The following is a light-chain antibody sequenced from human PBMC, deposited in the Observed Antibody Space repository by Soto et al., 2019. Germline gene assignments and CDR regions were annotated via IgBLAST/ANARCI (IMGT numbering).Light chain of an antibody. CDR2: GAS. V-gene: IGKV3-20*01. CDR3: QQRSYPIT. CDR1: QSVSNNY. J-gene: IGKJ5*01. Sequence: EIVLTRSPGTLSLSPGERATPSCRTSQSVSNNYLAWYQQKPGQAPRLLIYGASNRATGIPDRFSGSGSVSDFTLTISSLVPEDFAVYYCQQRSYPITFGQGTRLEI.